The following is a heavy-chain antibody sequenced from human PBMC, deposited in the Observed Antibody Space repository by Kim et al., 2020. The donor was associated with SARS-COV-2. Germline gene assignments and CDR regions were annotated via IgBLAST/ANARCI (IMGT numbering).Heavy chain of an antibody. Sequence: GGSLRLSCAASGFTFSSYWMNWVRQAPGKGLEWVANIKQDGSEKYYVDSVKGRFTISRDNAKNSLYLQMNSLRAEDTAVYYCARDFTVNTHYYYGMDVWGQGTTVTVSS. D-gene: IGHD4-17*01. CDR3: ARDFTVNTHYYYGMDV. J-gene: IGHJ6*02. CDR1: GFTFSSYW. V-gene: IGHV3-7*03. CDR2: IKQDGSEK.